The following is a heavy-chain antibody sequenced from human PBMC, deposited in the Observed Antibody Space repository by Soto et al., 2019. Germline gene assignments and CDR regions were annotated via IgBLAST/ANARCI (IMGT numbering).Heavy chain of an antibody. CDR1: GGSISSGGYS. Sequence: SETLSLTCAVSGGSISSGGYSWSWIRQPPGKGLEWIGYMYHRGSTYYNPSLKSRVTISVDTSKNHFSLKLSSVTAADTAVYYCARGPTYYDILTGLFFDYWGQGSLVTVSS. J-gene: IGHJ4*02. CDR2: MYHRGST. CDR3: ARGPTYYDILTGLFFDY. D-gene: IGHD3-9*01. V-gene: IGHV4-30-2*05.